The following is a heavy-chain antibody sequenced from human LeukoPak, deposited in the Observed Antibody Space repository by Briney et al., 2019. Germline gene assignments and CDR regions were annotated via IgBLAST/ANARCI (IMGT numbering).Heavy chain of an antibody. CDR3: TRDLNYYFDY. J-gene: IGHJ4*02. D-gene: IGHD5-24*01. V-gene: IGHV4-38-2*02. CDR1: GYSISSGYY. CDR2: INHSGST. Sequence: SETLSLTCTVSGYSISSGYYWGWIRQPPGKGLEWIGEINHSGSTNYNPSLKSRVTISVDTSKNQFSLKLTSVTAADTAVYYCTRDLNYYFDYWGQGILVTVSS.